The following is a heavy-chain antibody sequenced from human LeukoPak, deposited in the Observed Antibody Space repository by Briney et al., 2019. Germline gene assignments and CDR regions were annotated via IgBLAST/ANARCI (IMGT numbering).Heavy chain of an antibody. CDR2: INWNGGST. V-gene: IGHV3-20*04. CDR3: ARGSIVVVIAISDAFDI. D-gene: IGHD2-21*01. CDR1: GFTFDDYG. J-gene: IGHJ3*02. Sequence: RPGGSLRLSXAASGFTFDDYGMSWVRQAPGKGLEWVSGINWNGGSTGYADSVKGRFTISRDNAKNSLYLQMNSLRAEDTALYYCARGSIVVVIAISDAFDIWGQGTMVTVSS.